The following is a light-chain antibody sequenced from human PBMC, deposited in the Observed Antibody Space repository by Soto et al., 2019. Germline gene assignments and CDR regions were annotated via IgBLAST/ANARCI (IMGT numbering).Light chain of an antibody. CDR1: QYITIY. V-gene: IGKV3-11*01. Sequence: EVVLTQSPGTLSLSPGERATLSCRASQYITIYLAWYQQKPGQAPRLLIYDASNRATGIPARFSGSGSGTDFTLTISSLEPDDFAVYYCQQRADWPITFGQGTRLEIK. CDR3: QQRADWPIT. J-gene: IGKJ5*01. CDR2: DAS.